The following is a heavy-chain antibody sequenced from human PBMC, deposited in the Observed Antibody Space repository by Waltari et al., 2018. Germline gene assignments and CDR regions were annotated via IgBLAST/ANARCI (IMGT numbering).Heavy chain of an antibody. CDR2: ISGSGCST. CDR3: AKDRYSSSSLDYYYYYMDV. CDR1: GFTFSSYA. V-gene: IGHV3-23*01. J-gene: IGHJ6*03. Sequence: EVQLLESGGGLVQPGGSLRLSCAASGFTFSSYAMSWVRQAPGKGLEWVSAISGSGCSTYYADSVKGRFTISRDNSKNTLYLQMNSLRAEDTAVYYCAKDRYSSSSLDYYYYYMDVWGKGTTVTISS. D-gene: IGHD6-6*01.